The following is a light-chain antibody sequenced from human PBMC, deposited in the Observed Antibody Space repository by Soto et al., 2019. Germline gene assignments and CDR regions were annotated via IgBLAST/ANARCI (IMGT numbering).Light chain of an antibody. V-gene: IGLV3-21*02. CDR1: NIGSKR. CDR2: DDG. Sequence: SYELTQPSSVSVAPGQTARIACGGHNIGSKRVHWYQQRPGQAPVVVVYDDGDRPSGIPERISGSKSGTSASLAISGLQSDDEADYYCAAWDDSLNGRVFGTGTKLTVL. CDR3: AAWDDSLNGRV. J-gene: IGLJ1*01.